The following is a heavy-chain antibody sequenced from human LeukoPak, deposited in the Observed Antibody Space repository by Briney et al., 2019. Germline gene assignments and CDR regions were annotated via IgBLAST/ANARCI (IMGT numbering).Heavy chain of an antibody. CDR1: GFTFSSYS. J-gene: IGHJ4*02. V-gene: IGHV3-48*01. CDR3: ARDEPEDY. CDR2: ISGSSSSTI. Sequence: PGGSLRLSCAASGFTFSSYSMNWVRQAPGKGLEWVSYISGSSSSTIYYADSVKGRFTISRDNAKNSLYLQMNSLRAEDTAVYYCARDEPEDYWGQGTLVTASS.